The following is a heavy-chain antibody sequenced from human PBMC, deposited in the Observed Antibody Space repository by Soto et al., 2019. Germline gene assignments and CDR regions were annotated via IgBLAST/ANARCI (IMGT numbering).Heavy chain of an antibody. V-gene: IGHV3-23*01. Sequence: GGSLRLSCAASGFTFSSYAMSWVRQAPGKGPEWVSAISGSGGSTYYADSVKGRFTISRDNAKNSLYLQMNSLRAEDTAVYYCARANVDTSVVNEYYFDYWGQGTLVTAPQ. J-gene: IGHJ4*02. CDR2: ISGSGGST. D-gene: IGHD5-18*01. CDR1: GFTFSSYA. CDR3: ARANVDTSVVNEYYFDY.